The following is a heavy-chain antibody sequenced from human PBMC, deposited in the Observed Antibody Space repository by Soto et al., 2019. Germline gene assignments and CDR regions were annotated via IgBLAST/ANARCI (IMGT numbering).Heavy chain of an antibody. V-gene: IGHV3-48*02. CDR1: GFTFSSYS. CDR3: ARGSSNWAYYFDF. CDR2: ITSSGTTV. Sequence: EVHLVESGGGLVQPGGSLRLSCAASGFTFSSYSLNWVRQAPGKGLEWGSYITSSGTTVYYADSVRGRFPISRDNAKNSLYLQMNSLRDDDTAVYYCARGSSNWAYYFDFWGQGTLVTVSS. D-gene: IGHD6-13*01. J-gene: IGHJ4*02.